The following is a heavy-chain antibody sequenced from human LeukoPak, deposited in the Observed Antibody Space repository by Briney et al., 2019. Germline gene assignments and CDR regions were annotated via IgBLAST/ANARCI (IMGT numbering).Heavy chain of an antibody. CDR2: IYPGDSDT. J-gene: IGHJ4*02. Sequence: PGESLRISCKGSGFTFTSYWIGWVRQMPGKGLEWMGFIYPGDSDTRYSPSLQGQVTISADNRDSTAYLQWSSLKASDTAIYYCVRRHRVIATFDYWGRGTLVIAPS. CDR3: VRRHRVIATFDY. V-gene: IGHV5-51*01. D-gene: IGHD2-21*01. CDR1: GFTFTSYW.